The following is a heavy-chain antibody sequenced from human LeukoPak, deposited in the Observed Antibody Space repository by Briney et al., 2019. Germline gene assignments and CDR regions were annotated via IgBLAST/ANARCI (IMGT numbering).Heavy chain of an antibody. V-gene: IGHV3-74*01. CDR3: AREDRGASWWVY. J-gene: IGHJ4*02. D-gene: IGHD3-10*01. Sequence: GGSLRLSCAASGFTFSSYWMHWARQAPGKVLVWVSRINSDGSSTSYADSVKGRFTISRDNAKNTLYLQMNSLRAEDTAVYYCAREDRGASWWVYWGQGTLVTVSS. CDR2: INSDGSST. CDR1: GFTFSSYW.